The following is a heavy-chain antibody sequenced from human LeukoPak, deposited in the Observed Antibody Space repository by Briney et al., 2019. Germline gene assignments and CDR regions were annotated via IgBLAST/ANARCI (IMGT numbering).Heavy chain of an antibody. Sequence: SETLSLTCTVSGGSISSYYWSWIRQPPGKGLEWIGYIYYSGSTNYNPSLKSRVTISVDTSKNQFSLKLSSVTAADTAVYYCARAGYSFGLDYWGQGTLVTVSS. J-gene: IGHJ4*02. V-gene: IGHV4-59*01. D-gene: IGHD5-18*01. CDR1: GGSISSYY. CDR3: ARAGYSFGLDY. CDR2: IYYSGST.